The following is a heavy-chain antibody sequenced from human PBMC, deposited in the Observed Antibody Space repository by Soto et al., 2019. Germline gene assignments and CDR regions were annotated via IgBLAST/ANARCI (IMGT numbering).Heavy chain of an antibody. V-gene: IGHV3-23*01. CDR2: ISGSGGST. Sequence: RRLSCAASGFTFSSYAMSWVRQAPGKGLEWVSAISGSGGSTYYADSVKGRFTISRDNSKNTLYLQMNSLRAEDTAVYYCAKDPRITMIVVVIRPFHYWGPGPLVTVS. CDR1: GFTFSSYA. J-gene: IGHJ4*02. D-gene: IGHD3-22*01. CDR3: AKDPRITMIVVVIRPFHY.